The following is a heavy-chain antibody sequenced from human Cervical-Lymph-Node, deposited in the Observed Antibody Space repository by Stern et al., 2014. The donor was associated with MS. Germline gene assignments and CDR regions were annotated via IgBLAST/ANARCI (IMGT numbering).Heavy chain of an antibody. CDR1: DYDFTSYW. J-gene: IGHJ6*02. V-gene: IGHV5-51*01. CDR3: ARSARRYGMDV. Sequence: EMQLVESGAEVKKPGESLKISCKTSDYDFTSYWIAWVRQMPGKGLEWMGSLFPRDSDTIYSPSCQGQVTISADKSLTTAYLQWSSLKASDTAMYYCARSARRYGMDVWGQGTTVTVSS. CDR2: LFPRDSDT.